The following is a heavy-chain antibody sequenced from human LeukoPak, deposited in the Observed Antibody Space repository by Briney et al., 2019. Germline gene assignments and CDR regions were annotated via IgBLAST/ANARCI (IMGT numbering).Heavy chain of an antibody. V-gene: IGHV3-15*01. CDR1: GVTSSNAW. J-gene: IGHJ3*02. CDR3: TTDPTHTEWFGESHDAFDI. CDR2: FKSKTDGGTT. Sequence: PGGSPTHSCAPSGVTSSNAWMCSVRQAPGKGPEGVGRFKSKTDGGTTDYAAPVKGRFTISRDDSKNTLYLQMNSLKTEDTAVYYCTTDPTHTEWFGESHDAFDIWGQGTMVTVSS. D-gene: IGHD3-10*01.